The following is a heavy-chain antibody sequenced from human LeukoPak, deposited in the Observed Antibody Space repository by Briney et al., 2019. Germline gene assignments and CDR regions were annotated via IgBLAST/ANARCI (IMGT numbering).Heavy chain of an antibody. D-gene: IGHD2-15*01. J-gene: IGHJ4*02. V-gene: IGHV3-7*01. Sequence: GGSLRLSCEGSGFSFSNYWMSWVRQAPGKGLEWMAHTNEDGSDKYYVDSVKGRFTISRDNAKNSLYLQMGSLRAEDTAIFYCTSWSSCSSDNCQFNYWGQRTLVTVSS. CDR3: TSWSSCSSDNCQFNY. CDR1: GFSFSNYW. CDR2: TNEDGSDK.